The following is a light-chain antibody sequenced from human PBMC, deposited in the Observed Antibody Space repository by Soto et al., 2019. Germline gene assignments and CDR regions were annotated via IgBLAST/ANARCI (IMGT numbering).Light chain of an antibody. CDR3: QQYNYWPPLT. Sequence: EVVMTQSPATLSVSPGERATLSCRASQNINSNLAWYQQKPGQAPWLLIYGAFTRATGIPGRFSGSGSGTEFTLTINSLQSEDFAVYYCQQYNYWPPLTFGPGTKVDI. V-gene: IGKV3-15*01. J-gene: IGKJ3*01. CDR2: GAF. CDR1: QNINSN.